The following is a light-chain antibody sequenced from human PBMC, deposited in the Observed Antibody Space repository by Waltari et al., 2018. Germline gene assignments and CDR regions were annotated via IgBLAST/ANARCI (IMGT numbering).Light chain of an antibody. CDR2: AAS. V-gene: IGKV1-39*01. J-gene: IGKJ1*01. CDR3: QQSYTTPRT. CDR1: QSIGTY. Sequence: DIQMTPSPSSLSASVGDRVTITCRASQSIGTYLNWYQHKPGRAPELLIYAASTLQGGVPSRFSGSGSETHFTLAISSLQHEDFATYYCQQSYTTPRTFGQGTKVEIK.